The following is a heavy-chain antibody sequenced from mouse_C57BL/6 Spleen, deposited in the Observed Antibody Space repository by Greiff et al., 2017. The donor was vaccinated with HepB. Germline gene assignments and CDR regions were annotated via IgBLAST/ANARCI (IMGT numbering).Heavy chain of an antibody. J-gene: IGHJ3*01. CDR2: IDPSDSYT. CDR1: GYTFTSYW. D-gene: IGHD2-2*01. V-gene: IGHV1-50*01. Sequence: VQLQQPGAELVKPGASVKLSCKASGYTFTSYWMQWVKQRPGQGLEWIGEIDPSDSYTNYNQKFKGKATLTVDTSSSTAYMQLSSLTSEDSAVYYCARNYYGYDGFAYWGQGTLVTVSA. CDR3: ARNYYGYDGFAY.